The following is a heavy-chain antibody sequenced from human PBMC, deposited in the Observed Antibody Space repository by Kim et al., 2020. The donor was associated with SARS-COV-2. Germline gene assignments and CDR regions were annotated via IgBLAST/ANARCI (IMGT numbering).Heavy chain of an antibody. CDR1: GYTFTGYD. V-gene: IGHV1-2*02. J-gene: IGHJ1*01. D-gene: IGHD3-10*01. CDR2: MDPNSGDT. Sequence: ASVKVSCKASGYTFTGYDINWVRLAPGQGLEWMGWMDPNSGDTKYAQKFQDRVTMTRDTSISTAYMELTSLTFDDTAFYYCARGGSAPEFELCGQATLV. CDR3: ARGGSAPEFEL.